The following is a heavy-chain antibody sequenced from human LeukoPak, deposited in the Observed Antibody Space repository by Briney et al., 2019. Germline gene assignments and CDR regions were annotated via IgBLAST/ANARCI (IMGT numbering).Heavy chain of an antibody. Sequence: SQTLSLTCTVPGGSISSGGYYWSWIRQHPGKGLEWIGYIYYSGSTYYNPSLKSRVTISVDTSKNQFSLKLSSVTAADTAVYYCARDPSYHSGIDYWGQGTLVTVSS. CDR3: ARDPSYHSGIDY. V-gene: IGHV4-31*03. CDR1: GGSISSGGYY. CDR2: IYYSGST. J-gene: IGHJ4*02. D-gene: IGHD2-21*01.